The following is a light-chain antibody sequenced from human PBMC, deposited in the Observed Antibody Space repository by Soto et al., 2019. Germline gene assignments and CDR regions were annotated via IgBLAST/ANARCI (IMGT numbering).Light chain of an antibody. CDR2: DVS. CDR1: SSGVGGYNY. Sequence: SALTQPASVSGSPGQSITISCTGTSSGVGGYNYVSWYQQHPGKAPKLMIYDVSNRPSGVSNRFSGSKSGNTASLTISGLQAEDEADYYCSSYTSSSTRVFVTGTKVTVL. J-gene: IGLJ1*01. V-gene: IGLV2-14*01. CDR3: SSYTSSSTRV.